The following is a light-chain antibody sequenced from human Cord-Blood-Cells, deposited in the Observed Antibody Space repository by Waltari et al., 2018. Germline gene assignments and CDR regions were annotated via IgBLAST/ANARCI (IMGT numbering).Light chain of an antibody. Sequence: IVLTQSPGTLSLSPGERATLSCRASQSVSSSYLAWYHQKPGQAPRLLIYGASSRATGIPDRFSGSGSGTDFTLTISRLESEDFAVYYCQQYGSSPRTFGQGP. CDR3: QQYGSSPRT. V-gene: IGKV3-20*01. J-gene: IGKJ1*01. CDR1: QSVSSSY. CDR2: GAS.